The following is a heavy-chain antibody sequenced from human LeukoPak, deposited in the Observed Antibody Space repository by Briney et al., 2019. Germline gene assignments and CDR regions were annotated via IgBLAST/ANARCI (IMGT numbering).Heavy chain of an antibody. CDR1: GFTFSSYA. V-gene: IGHV3-23*01. CDR3: AEDLAEFWYYFDY. J-gene: IGHJ4*02. D-gene: IGHD2-21*01. Sequence: GGSLRLSCAASGFTFSSYAMSWVRQAPGKGLEWVSAISGSGGSTYYADSVKGRFTISRDNSKNTLYLQMNSLRAEDTAVYYCAEDLAEFWYYFDYWGQGTLVTVSS. CDR2: ISGSGGST.